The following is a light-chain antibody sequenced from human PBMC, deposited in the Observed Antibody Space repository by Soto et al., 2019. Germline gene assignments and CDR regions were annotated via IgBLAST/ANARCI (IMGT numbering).Light chain of an antibody. J-gene: IGLJ1*01. CDR3: SSYTDSSNDV. CDR1: RSDIGDSNF. V-gene: IGLV2-14*01. Sequence: SALTQPASVSGSPGQSVTISCTGPRSDIGDSNFISWYQHSPGKAPRLLIYEVNNRPSGVSKRFSGSKAGNTASLTISGLQAEDEADYYCSSYTDSSNDVFGTGTKVTVL. CDR2: EVN.